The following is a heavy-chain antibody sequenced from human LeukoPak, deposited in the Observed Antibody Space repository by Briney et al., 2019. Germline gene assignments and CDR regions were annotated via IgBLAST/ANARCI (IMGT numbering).Heavy chain of an antibody. CDR2: ISAYNGNT. CDR3: ARDLKLPPKRFLEWLANFDY. Sequence: ASVKVSCKASGYTFTSYGISWVRQAPGQGLEWMGWISAYNGNTNYAQKLQGRVTMTTDTSTSTAYMELRSLRSDDTAVYYCARDLKLPPKRFLEWLANFDYWGQGTLVTVSS. CDR1: GYTFTSYG. V-gene: IGHV1-18*01. D-gene: IGHD3-3*01. J-gene: IGHJ4*02.